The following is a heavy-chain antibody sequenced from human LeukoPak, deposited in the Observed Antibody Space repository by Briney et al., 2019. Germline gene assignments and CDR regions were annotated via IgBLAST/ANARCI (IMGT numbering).Heavy chain of an antibody. J-gene: IGHJ2*01. CDR3: AKDRTVGASYWYFDL. D-gene: IGHD1-26*01. CDR1: GFTFSSYA. V-gene: IGHV3-23*01. Sequence: GGSLRLSCAASGFTFSSYAMTWVRQAPGKGLEWISAISGSGGRTYYVDSVKGRFTISRDNSKNTLYLQMNSLRVEDTAIYYCAKDRTVGASYWYFDLWGRGTLVTVSS. CDR2: ISGSGGRT.